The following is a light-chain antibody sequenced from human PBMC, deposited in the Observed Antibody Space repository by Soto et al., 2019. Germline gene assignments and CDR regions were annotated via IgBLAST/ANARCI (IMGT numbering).Light chain of an antibody. CDR3: CSYSNSNTYV. J-gene: IGLJ1*01. Sequence: SALTQPASVSGSPGQSITISCTGTSSDIGGYNFVSWYQHHPGEAPKLMIFEVTKRSSGISNRFSGSKSGSTASLTISGLQPDDEADYFCCSYSNSNTYVFGTGTKLTVL. CDR2: EVT. V-gene: IGLV2-14*01. CDR1: SSDIGGYNF.